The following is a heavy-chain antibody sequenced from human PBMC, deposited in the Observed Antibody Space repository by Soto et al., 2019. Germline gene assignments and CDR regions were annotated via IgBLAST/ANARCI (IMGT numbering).Heavy chain of an antibody. V-gene: IGHV3-30*18. D-gene: IGHD2-2*01. CDR3: AKDLGDIVVVPAAYEPYYYYYGMDV. CDR2: ISYDGSNK. CDR1: GFTFSSYG. Sequence: GGSLRLSCAASGFTFSSYGMHWVRQAPGKGLEWVAVISYDGSNKYYADSVKGRFTISRDNSKNTLYLQMNSLRAEDTAVYYCAKDLGDIVVVPAAYEPYYYYYGMDVWGQGTTVTVSS. J-gene: IGHJ6*02.